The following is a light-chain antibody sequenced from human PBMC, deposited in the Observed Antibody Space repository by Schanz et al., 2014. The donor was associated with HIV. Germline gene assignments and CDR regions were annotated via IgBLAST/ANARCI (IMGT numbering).Light chain of an antibody. CDR3: QQSHTYPYT. Sequence: DIQMTQSPSAQSASVGDRVTITCRASQDIGNDLGWYQQKPGQAPKRLIYAASKLQSGVPSRFIGSGSGTEFTLTISSLQPEDFASYYCQQSHTYPYTFGQGTRLHIK. V-gene: IGKV1-17*01. J-gene: IGKJ2*01. CDR2: AAS. CDR1: QDIGND.